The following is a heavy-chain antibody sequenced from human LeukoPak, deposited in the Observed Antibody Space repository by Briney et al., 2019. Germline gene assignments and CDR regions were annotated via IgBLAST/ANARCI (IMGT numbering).Heavy chain of an antibody. CDR2: ISGSGHDI. V-gene: IGHV3-11*04. CDR3: ARDYSTVTTFFDY. Sequence: GGSLRLSCAASGFTFSDSYMTWVRQAPGKGVEWVAYISGSGHDINYSDSVKGRFTISRDNAKNSPYLQMSSLRVEDTAVYYCARDYSTVTTFFDYWGQGTLVTVSS. CDR1: GFTFSDSY. D-gene: IGHD4-17*01. J-gene: IGHJ4*02.